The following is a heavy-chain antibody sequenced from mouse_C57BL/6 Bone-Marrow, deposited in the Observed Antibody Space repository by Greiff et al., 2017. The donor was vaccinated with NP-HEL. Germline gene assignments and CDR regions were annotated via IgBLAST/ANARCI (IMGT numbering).Heavy chain of an antibody. J-gene: IGHJ4*01. CDR2: IYPSDSET. CDR1: GYTFTSYW. D-gene: IGHD2-2*01. Sequence: VQLQQPGAELVRPGSSVKLSCKASGYTFTSYWMDWVKQRPGQGLEWIGNIYPSDSETHYNQKFKDKATLTVDKSSSTAYMQLSSLTSEDSAVYYCARATMVTTGGYAMDYWGQGTSVTVSS. V-gene: IGHV1-61*01. CDR3: ARATMVTTGGYAMDY.